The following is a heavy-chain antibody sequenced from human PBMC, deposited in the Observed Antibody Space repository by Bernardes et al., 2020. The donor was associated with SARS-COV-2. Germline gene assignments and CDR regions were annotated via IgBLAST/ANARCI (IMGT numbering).Heavy chain of an antibody. D-gene: IGHD2-15*01. V-gene: IGHV6-1*01. J-gene: IGHJ4*02. Sequence: QTLSLTCAISGDSVSNNGAAWNWIRQSPSRGLEWLGRTYYKSKWYNDYAVSVKSRITINPDTSKNQFSLHLNSVTPEDTAVYYCARDKWRGGYPVPFYWGQGILVTVSS. CDR3: ARDKWRGGYPVPFY. CDR2: TYYKSKWYN. CDR1: GDSVSNNGAA.